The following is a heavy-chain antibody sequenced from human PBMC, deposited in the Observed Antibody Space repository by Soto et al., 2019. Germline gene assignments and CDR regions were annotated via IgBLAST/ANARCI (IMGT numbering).Heavy chain of an antibody. V-gene: IGHV3-33*01. J-gene: IGHJ4*02. CDR1: GFTFSSHG. D-gene: IGHD6-19*01. CDR2: IWYDGSNK. CDR3: ARASSSGWYYYDY. Sequence: GGSLRLSCAASGFTFSSHGMHWVRQAPGKGLEWVAFIWYDGSNKYYADSVKGRFTISRGNSKNTLYLQMNSLRAEDTAVYYSARASSSGWYYYDYWGQGTLVTVSS.